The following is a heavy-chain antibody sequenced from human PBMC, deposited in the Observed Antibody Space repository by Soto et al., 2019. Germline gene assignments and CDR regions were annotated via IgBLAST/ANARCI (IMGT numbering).Heavy chain of an antibody. Sequence: VGSLRLSCAASGFTFSSYAMSWVRQAPGKGLEWVSAISGSGGSTYYADSVKGRFTISRDNSKNTLYLQMNSLRAEDTAVYYCAKDRSVVTAYFDYWGQGTLVTVSS. D-gene: IGHD2-15*01. J-gene: IGHJ4*02. CDR1: GFTFSSYA. CDR3: AKDRSVVTAYFDY. CDR2: ISGSGGST. V-gene: IGHV3-23*01.